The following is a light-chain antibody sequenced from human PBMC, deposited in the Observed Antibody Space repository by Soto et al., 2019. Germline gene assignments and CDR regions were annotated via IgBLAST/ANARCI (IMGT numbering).Light chain of an antibody. Sequence: DIQMTQSPSSLSASVGDRVTITCRASQSISSYLNWYQQKPGKAPKLLIYAASSLQSGVPSRFSGSGSGTDFTLTISSLQPEDFAVYYCQQYNNWPAYTFGQGTKVDIK. CDR2: AAS. V-gene: IGKV1-39*01. CDR3: QQYNNWPAYT. CDR1: QSISSY. J-gene: IGKJ2*01.